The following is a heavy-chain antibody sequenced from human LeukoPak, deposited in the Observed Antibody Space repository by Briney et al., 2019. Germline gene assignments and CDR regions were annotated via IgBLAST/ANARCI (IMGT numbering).Heavy chain of an antibody. J-gene: IGHJ4*02. V-gene: IGHV1-69*13. Sequence: SVKVSCKASGGTFSSYAISWVRQAPGQGLEWMGGIIPIFGTANYAQKFQGRVTITADESTSTAYMELSSLRSEDTAVYYCARARDGYNDMIDYWGQGTLVTVSS. CDR3: ARARDGYNDMIDY. D-gene: IGHD5-24*01. CDR1: GGTFSSYA. CDR2: IIPIFGTA.